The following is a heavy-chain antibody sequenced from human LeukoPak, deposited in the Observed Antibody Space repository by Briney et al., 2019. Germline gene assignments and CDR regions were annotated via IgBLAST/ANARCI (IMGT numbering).Heavy chain of an antibody. J-gene: IGHJ4*02. CDR3: SNYYDSSGDSTLTDY. D-gene: IGHD3-22*01. Sequence: GRSLRLSCTASGFTFGDYAMSWVRQAPGKGLEWVGFIRSKAYGGTTEYAASVKGRFTISRDDSKNTLYLQMNSLKTEDTAVYYCSNYYDSSGDSTLTDYWGQGTLVTVSS. V-gene: IGHV3-49*04. CDR2: IRSKAYGGTT. CDR1: GFTFGDYA.